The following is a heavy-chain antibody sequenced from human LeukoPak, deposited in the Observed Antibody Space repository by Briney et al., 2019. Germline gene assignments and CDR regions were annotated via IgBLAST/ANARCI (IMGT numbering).Heavy chain of an antibody. V-gene: IGHV3-48*01. Sequence: GGSLRLSCAASGFTFNSYSMNWVRQAPGKGLEWVSYISSSGSTTYYADSVKGRFTISRDNSKNTLYLQMNSLRAEDTAVYYCAKDSSRYCSGGSCYYFDYWGQGTLVTVSS. CDR3: AKDSSRYCSGGSCYYFDY. CDR1: GFTFNSYS. CDR2: ISSSGSTT. D-gene: IGHD2-15*01. J-gene: IGHJ4*02.